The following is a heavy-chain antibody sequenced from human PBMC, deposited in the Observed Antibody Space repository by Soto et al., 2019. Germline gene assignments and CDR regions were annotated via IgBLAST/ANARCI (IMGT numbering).Heavy chain of an antibody. Sequence: QVQLVESGGGVVQPGRSLRLSCAVSGFTFSSYAMHWVRQAPGKGLEWVAVISYDGSKKYYADSVKGRFTISRDTSKSTLYLQMDSLRVEDTAVYYCARPQLWLGQLEYWGQGTLLTVSS. CDR1: GFTFSSYA. V-gene: IGHV3-30-3*01. J-gene: IGHJ4*02. D-gene: IGHD3-10*01. CDR2: ISYDGSKK. CDR3: ARPQLWLGQLEY.